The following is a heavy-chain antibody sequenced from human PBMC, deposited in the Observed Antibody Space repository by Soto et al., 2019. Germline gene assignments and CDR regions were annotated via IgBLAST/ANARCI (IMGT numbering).Heavy chain of an antibody. J-gene: IGHJ6*02. CDR2: ISWDGGST. V-gene: IGHV3-43*01. CDR3: AKDNYGSFFDARRGGMDV. D-gene: IGHD3-10*01. Sequence: GGSLRLSCAASGFTFDDYTMHWVRQAPGKGLEWVSLISWDGGSTYYADSVKGRFTISRDNSKNSLYLQMNSLRTEDTALYYCAKDNYGSFFDARRGGMDVWGQGTTVTVSS. CDR1: GFTFDDYT.